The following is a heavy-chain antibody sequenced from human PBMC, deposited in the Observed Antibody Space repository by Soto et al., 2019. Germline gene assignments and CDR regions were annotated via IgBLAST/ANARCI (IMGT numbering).Heavy chain of an antibody. CDR3: ASPAEPATRPWDYYYGMDV. CDR2: IIPIFGTA. Sequence: GASVKVSCKASGGTFSSYAIRWVRQAPGQGLEWMGGIIPIFGTANYAQKFQGRVTITADESTSTAYMELSSLRSEDTAVYYCASPAEPATRPWDYYYGMDVWAQGTTVTVSS. J-gene: IGHJ6*02. V-gene: IGHV1-69*13. CDR1: GGTFSSYA. D-gene: IGHD1-26*01.